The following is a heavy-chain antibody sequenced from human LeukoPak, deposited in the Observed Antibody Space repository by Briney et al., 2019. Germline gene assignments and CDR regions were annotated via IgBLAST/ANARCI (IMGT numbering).Heavy chain of an antibody. Sequence: PSETLSLTCTVSGGSISSYYWSWIRQPPGKGLEWIGYIYYSGSTNYNPSLKSRVTISVDTSKNQFSLKLSSVTAADTAVYYCARDLTTIFGVVIIRDWGQGTLVTVSS. V-gene: IGHV4-59*01. CDR1: GGSISSYY. J-gene: IGHJ4*02. CDR2: IYYSGST. D-gene: IGHD3-3*01. CDR3: ARDLTTIFGVVIIRD.